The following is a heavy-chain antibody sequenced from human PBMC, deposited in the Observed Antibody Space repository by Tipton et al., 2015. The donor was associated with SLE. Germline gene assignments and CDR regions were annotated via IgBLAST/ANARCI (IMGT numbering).Heavy chain of an antibody. V-gene: IGHV4-38-2*01. CDR3: ARLPFNWDSPDY. CDR2: VYHTGNT. D-gene: IGHD1-7*01. J-gene: IGHJ4*02. Sequence: TLSLTCSVSTYSISNGHYWAWVRQPPGKGLEWIGTVYHTGNTYYNPSLKSRVTMSVDTSKNQFSLKLNSVTAADTAVYYCARLPFNWDSPDYWGQGTLVTVSS. CDR1: TYSISNGHY.